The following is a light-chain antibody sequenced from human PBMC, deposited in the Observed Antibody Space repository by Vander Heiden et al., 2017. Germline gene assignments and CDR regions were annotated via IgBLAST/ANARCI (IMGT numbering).Light chain of an antibody. CDR3: SSYASGSIWV. CDR2: DDS. J-gene: IGLJ3*02. Sequence: QYALTQPASVSGSPGQSITISCTGTSSVVGGYDYASWFQQLPGKAPKLMIYDDSNRPSGVSNRFSCSKSGNTASLTISGLQAEDEADYYCSSYASGSIWVFGGGTKLTVL. V-gene: IGLV2-14*03. CDR1: SSVVGGYDY.